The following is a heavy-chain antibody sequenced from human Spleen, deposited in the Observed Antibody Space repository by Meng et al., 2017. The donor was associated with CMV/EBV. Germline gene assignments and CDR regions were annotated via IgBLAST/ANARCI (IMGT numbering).Heavy chain of an antibody. V-gene: IGHV3-23*01. J-gene: IGHJ4*02. CDR2: ISGSGGST. Sequence: VRGLGVGGGLVQLGGSLRLSCAASGFTFSSYAMSWVRQAPGKGLEWVSAISGSGGSTYYADSVKGRFTISRDNSKNTLYLQMNSLRAEDTAVYYCAKRGPRGLSGWGQGTLVTVSS. CDR1: GFTFSSYA. CDR3: AKRGPRGLSG. D-gene: IGHD3-10*01.